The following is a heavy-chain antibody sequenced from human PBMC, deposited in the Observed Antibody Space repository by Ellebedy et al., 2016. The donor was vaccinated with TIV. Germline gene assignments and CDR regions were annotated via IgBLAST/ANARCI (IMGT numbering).Heavy chain of an antibody. Sequence: ASVKVSCKASGYTFTSNYIHWVRQAPGQGLKWMGIINPSGGTTSFAQKFQGRVTMTGDTSTSTVYMEISSLRSEDTAVYYCARDLDIEEVVADTRHYYGMDVWGQGTTVTVSS. D-gene: IGHD2-15*01. CDR2: INPSGGTT. CDR1: GYTFTSNY. V-gene: IGHV1-46*01. J-gene: IGHJ6*02. CDR3: ARDLDIEEVVADTRHYYGMDV.